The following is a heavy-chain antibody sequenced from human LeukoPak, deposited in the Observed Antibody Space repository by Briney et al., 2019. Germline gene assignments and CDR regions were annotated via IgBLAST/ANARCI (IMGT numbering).Heavy chain of an antibody. J-gene: IGHJ3*02. CDR3: AADRGDYSGSYWTAFDI. Sequence: GASVKVSCKVSEYTLTELSMHWVRQAPCKGREWLGGFDPEDGEIIYAQKFQGRVIMSDDTSTDTAYMELGSLRSDDTAVYYCAADRGDYSGSYWTAFDIWGQGTMVTVSS. D-gene: IGHD1-26*01. CDR1: EYTLTELS. CDR2: FDPEDGEI. V-gene: IGHV1-24*01.